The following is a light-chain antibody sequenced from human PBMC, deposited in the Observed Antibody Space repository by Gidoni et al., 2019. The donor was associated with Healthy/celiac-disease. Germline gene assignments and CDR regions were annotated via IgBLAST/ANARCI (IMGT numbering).Light chain of an antibody. V-gene: IGLV3-21*04. CDR3: KVWDSSSDHVV. CDR2: YDS. CDR1: NFGSKS. J-gene: IGLJ2*01. Sequence: SYVLTQPPSVSVAPGKTARITCGGNNFGSKSVHWYQQKPGQAPVLVIYYDSDRPSGIPERFSGSNSGNTATLTISRVEAGDGVDNYWKVWDSSSDHVVFGGGTKLTVL.